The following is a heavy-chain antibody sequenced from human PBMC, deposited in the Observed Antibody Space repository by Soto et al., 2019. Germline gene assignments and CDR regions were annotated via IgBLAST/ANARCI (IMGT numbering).Heavy chain of an antibody. CDR1: GVTFNNFP. Sequence: GGSLRLSCAASGVTFNNFPMSWVRQAPGKGLEWVSTISRSSTYIYYADSVKGRFTISRDDAENSLYLQMNSLRAEDTAVYYCARGVLPISSTSWFDPWGQGTLVTVSS. CDR2: ISRSSTYI. V-gene: IGHV3-21*01. CDR3: ARGVLPISSTSWFDP. J-gene: IGHJ5*02. D-gene: IGHD3-16*01.